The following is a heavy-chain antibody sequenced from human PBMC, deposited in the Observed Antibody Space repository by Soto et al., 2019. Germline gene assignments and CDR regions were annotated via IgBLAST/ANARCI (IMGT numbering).Heavy chain of an antibody. CDR3: AKVQEKWSKFFDY. CDR1: GYTFTNYG. V-gene: IGHV1-18*01. J-gene: IGHJ4*02. Sequence: QVQLVQSGAEVKKPGASVKVSCKASGYTFTNYGVSWVRQAPVQGLEWMGWINTYKGNTNYAQKFQGRVTMTTDTSTSTAYMELRSLRSDDTAIYYCAKVQEKWSKFFDYWGQGTLVTVSS. CDR2: INTYKGNT. D-gene: IGHD2-15*01.